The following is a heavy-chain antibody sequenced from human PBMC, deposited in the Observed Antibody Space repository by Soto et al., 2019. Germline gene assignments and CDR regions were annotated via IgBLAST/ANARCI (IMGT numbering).Heavy chain of an antibody. CDR3: ARHILITILGYYYGMDV. V-gene: IGHV3-23*01. D-gene: IGHD3-9*01. CDR1: GFTFGSYA. CDR2: IIGSGGSA. J-gene: IGHJ6*01. Sequence: EVRLLESGGGLVQPGGPLRLSCAASGFTFGSYAMSWVRQAPGKGLEWVSTIIGSGGSANYADSVKGRFTISRDSSKNTLYLQMNSLRADDTAVYYCARHILITILGYYYGMDVWGQGTTVTVSS.